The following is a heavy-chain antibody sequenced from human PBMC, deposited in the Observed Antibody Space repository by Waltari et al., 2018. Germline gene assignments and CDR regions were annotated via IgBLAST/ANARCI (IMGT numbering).Heavy chain of an antibody. CDR1: GFTVSSHY. V-gene: IGHV3-53*02. CDR2: IDSGGST. J-gene: IGHJ6*02. Sequence: EVQLVETGGGLIQPGGSLRLPCAASGFTVSSHYMSWVRQAPGKGLEWVSVIDSGGSTYYADSVKGRFTISRDNSKNTLYLQMNSLRAEDTAVYYCARSGHYTGMDVWGQGTTVTVSS. D-gene: IGHD2-15*01. CDR3: ARSGHYTGMDV.